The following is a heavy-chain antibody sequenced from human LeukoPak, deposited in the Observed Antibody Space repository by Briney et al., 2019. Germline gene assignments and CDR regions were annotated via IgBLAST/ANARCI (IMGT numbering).Heavy chain of an antibody. CDR3: AKDICSGGSCSSDY. Sequence: PGGSLRLSCAASGFTFSSYAMSWVRQAPGKGLEWVSAISGTAGSTFYADSVKGRFTISRDNSKNTVYLQMNSLRAEDTAIYYCAKDICSGGSCSSDYWGQGTLVTVSS. CDR1: GFTFSSYA. CDR2: ISGTAGST. D-gene: IGHD2-15*01. J-gene: IGHJ4*02. V-gene: IGHV3-23*01.